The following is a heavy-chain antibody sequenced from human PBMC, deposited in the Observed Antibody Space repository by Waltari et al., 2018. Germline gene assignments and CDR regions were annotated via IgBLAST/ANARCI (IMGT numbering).Heavy chain of an antibody. Sequence: QVQLQESGPGLVKPSETLSLTCAVSNASISGLYWSWIRQPPGKGLEWIGYIGGCSGTTKYHPSLGSRATISRDTSKNEFSLQLKGVTAADTAVYYCVKERGTWDVWGRGLLVTVSS. D-gene: IGHD1-26*01. V-gene: IGHV4-59*11. CDR3: VKERGTWDV. CDR2: IGGCSGTT. J-gene: IGHJ4*02. CDR1: NASISGLY.